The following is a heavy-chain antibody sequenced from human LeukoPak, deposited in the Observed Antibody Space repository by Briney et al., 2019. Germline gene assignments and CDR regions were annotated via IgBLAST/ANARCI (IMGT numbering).Heavy chain of an antibody. Sequence: GGSLRLSCAASGFTFSSYGMHWVRQAPGRGLEWVAYIQNDGSNEQYADSVKGRFSISRDSSKNILYLQMNSLRAEDTAVYYCAKDRCSNGIGCYYYYMDVWGKGTTVTISS. CDR2: IQNDGSNE. J-gene: IGHJ6*03. CDR1: GFTFSSYG. D-gene: IGHD2-8*01. CDR3: AKDRCSNGIGCYYYYMDV. V-gene: IGHV3-30*02.